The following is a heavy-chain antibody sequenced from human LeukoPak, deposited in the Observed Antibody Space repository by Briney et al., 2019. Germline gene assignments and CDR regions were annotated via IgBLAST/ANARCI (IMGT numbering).Heavy chain of an antibody. CDR2: ISSSGGST. CDR1: GGSISSSSYY. Sequence: EALSLTCTVSGGSISSSSYYWGWIRQPPGKGLEWVSGISSSGGSTYYADSVKGRFTISRDNSKNTLYLHMNSLRAEDTAVYYCATDPQITNWYDYFDFWGQGTLVTVSS. V-gene: IGHV3-23*01. CDR3: ATDPQITNWYDYFDF. D-gene: IGHD1-1*01. J-gene: IGHJ4*02.